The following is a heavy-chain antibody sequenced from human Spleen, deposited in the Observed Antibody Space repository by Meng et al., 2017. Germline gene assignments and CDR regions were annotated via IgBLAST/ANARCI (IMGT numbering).Heavy chain of an antibody. Sequence: QVQLRDSGPALVKPPETLSLTCAVSGDSITNHNWWAWVRQPPGKGLEWIGYIYYSGSTYYNPSLKSRLTISVDTSKNQFSLKLSSVTAADTAVYYCAKTNYGDYNWFDPWGQGTLVTVSS. CDR2: IYYSGST. CDR3: AKTNYGDYNWFDP. CDR1: GDSITNHNW. V-gene: IGHV4-4*03. D-gene: IGHD4-17*01. J-gene: IGHJ5*02.